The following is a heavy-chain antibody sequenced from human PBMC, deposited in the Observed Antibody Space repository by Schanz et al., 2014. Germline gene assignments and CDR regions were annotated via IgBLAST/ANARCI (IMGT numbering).Heavy chain of an antibody. CDR2: IKGKTDGGTA. Sequence: EVQLVESGGGLVQPGGSLRLSCAASGFTFSTSTMHWVRQAPGEGLEWVGRIKGKTDGGTADYAAPMKDRFTISKDDSKNTLFLQMNSVETEHTAVYCCATGNGHFAFDIWGQGTMVTVSS. J-gene: IGHJ3*02. V-gene: IGHV3-15*01. CDR1: GFTFSTST. CDR3: ATGNGHFAFDI. D-gene: IGHD2-8*01.